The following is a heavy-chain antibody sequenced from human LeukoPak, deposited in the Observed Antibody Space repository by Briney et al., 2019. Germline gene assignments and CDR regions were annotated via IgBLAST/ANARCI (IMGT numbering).Heavy chain of an antibody. CDR2: FDPEDGET. V-gene: IGHV1-24*01. J-gene: IGHJ4*02. Sequence: GASVKVSCKVSGYTLTELSMHWVRQAPGKGLEWMGGFDPEDGETIYAQKFQGRVTMTRNTSISTAYMELSSLRSEDTAVYYCARGRKGWLQSGWGQGTLVTVSS. D-gene: IGHD5-24*01. CDR1: GYTLTELS. CDR3: ARGRKGWLQSG.